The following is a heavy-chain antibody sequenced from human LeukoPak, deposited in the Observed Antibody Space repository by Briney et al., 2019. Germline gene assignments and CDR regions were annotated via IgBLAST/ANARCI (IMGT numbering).Heavy chain of an antibody. CDR3: ARRLVGGYSYSFDY. CDR1: GYTFTGYY. Sequence: ASVKVSCKASGYTFTGYYMHWVRQAPGQGLEWMGRINPNSGGTNYAQKFQGRVTMTRDTSISTVYMELSSLRSEDTAVYYCARRLVGGYSYSFDYWGQGTLVTVSS. CDR2: INPNSGGT. D-gene: IGHD5-18*01. J-gene: IGHJ4*02. V-gene: IGHV1-2*06.